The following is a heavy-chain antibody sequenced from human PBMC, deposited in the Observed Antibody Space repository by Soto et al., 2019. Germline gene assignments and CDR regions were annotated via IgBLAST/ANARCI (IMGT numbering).Heavy chain of an antibody. CDR2: IYYSGST. Sequence: PSETLSLTCTVSGGSISSSSYYWGWIRQPPGKGLEWIGSIYYSGSTYYNPSLKSRVTISVDTSKNQFSLKLRSVTAADTAVYYCARQKVGDTLYYYYGMDVWGEGPTVALYS. CDR3: ARQKVGDTLYYYYGMDV. CDR1: GGSISSSSYY. J-gene: IGHJ6*02. D-gene: IGHD1-26*01. V-gene: IGHV4-39*01.